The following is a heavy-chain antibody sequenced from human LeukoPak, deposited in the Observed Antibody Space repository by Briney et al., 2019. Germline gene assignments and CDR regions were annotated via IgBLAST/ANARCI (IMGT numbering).Heavy chain of an antibody. CDR1: GATFSSYT. D-gene: IGHD5-24*01. CDR3: TTAPHNPEMPIDY. Sequence: KTGGSLRLSCAASGATFSSYTMSWVRQAPGKGLEWVGRIKRKTDGGTIDYAAPVKGRFTISRDDSKNTLYLQMNSLKTEDTAVYYCTTAPHNPEMPIDYWGQGTLVTVSS. V-gene: IGHV3-15*01. CDR2: IKRKTDGGTI. J-gene: IGHJ4*02.